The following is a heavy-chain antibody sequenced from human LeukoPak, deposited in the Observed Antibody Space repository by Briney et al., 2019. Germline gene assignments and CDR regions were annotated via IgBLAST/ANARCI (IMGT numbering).Heavy chain of an antibody. J-gene: IGHJ5*02. CDR2: IYYSGST. V-gene: IGHV4-59*08. Sequence: SETLSLTCTVSGGSISSYYWSWIRQPPGKGLEWIGYIYYSGSTNYNPSLKSRVTISVDTSKNQFSLKLSSVTAADTAVYYCARGGQQLVPFDPWGQGTLVTVSS. D-gene: IGHD6-13*01. CDR3: ARGGQQLVPFDP. CDR1: GGSISSYY.